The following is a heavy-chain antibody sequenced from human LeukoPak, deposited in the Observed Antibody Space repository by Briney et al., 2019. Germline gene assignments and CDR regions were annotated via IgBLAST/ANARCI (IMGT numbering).Heavy chain of an antibody. J-gene: IGHJ4*02. CDR2: ISSGGSTI. V-gene: IGHV3-11*04. CDR1: GFTFSDYY. D-gene: IGHD6-13*01. CDR3: ARRAAAGRWFDY. Sequence: PGGSLRLSSAVSGFTFSDYYMGWLRQAPGKGLEWVSYISSGGSTISHADSVKGRFTISRDNAENSLYLQMNSLTAEDPAVYYCARRAAAGRWFDYWGQGTLVTVSS.